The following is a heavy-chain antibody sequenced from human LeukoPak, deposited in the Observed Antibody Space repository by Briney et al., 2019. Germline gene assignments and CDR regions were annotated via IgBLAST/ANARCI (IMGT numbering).Heavy chain of an antibody. J-gene: IGHJ4*02. Sequence: PSETLSLTCAVYSASFSGYYWSWIRQPPGKGLEWIGEINDRGSTRSSNNPSLKRRVTISVATSQRTFSWTLRYLTAADTAVYYCARGRDVLRFLEWYRVYFDYWGQGTQVTVSS. D-gene: IGHD3-3*01. CDR1: SASFSGYY. CDR3: ARGRDVLRFLEWYRVYFDY. V-gene: IGHV4-34*01. CDR2: INDRGSTRS.